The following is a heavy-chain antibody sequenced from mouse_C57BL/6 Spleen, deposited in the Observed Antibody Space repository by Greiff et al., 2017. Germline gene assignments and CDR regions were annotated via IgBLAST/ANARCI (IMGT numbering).Heavy chain of an antibody. V-gene: IGHV1-64*01. J-gene: IGHJ1*03. CDR1: GYTFTSYW. Sequence: VQLQQPGAELVKPGASVKLSCKASGYTFTSYWMHWVKQRPGQGLEWIGMIHPNSGSTNYNEKFKSKATLTVDKSSSTAYMQLSSLTSDDSAVYYCAYSNYGYFDVWGTGTTVTVSS. CDR2: IHPNSGST. CDR3: AYSNYGYFDV. D-gene: IGHD2-5*01.